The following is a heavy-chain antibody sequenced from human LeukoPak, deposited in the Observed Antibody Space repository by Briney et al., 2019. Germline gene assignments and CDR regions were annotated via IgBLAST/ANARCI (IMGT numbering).Heavy chain of an antibody. CDR1: GFTFDDYA. V-gene: IGHV3-9*01. CDR3: AKDTSSGYYRGDAFDI. D-gene: IGHD3-22*01. CDR2: ISWNSGSI. J-gene: IGHJ3*02. Sequence: PGGSLRLSCAASGFTFDDYAMHWVRQAPGKGLEWVSGISWNSGSIGYADSVKGRFTISRDNAKNSLYLQMNCLRAEDTALYYCAKDTSSGYYRGDAFDIWGQGTMVTVSS.